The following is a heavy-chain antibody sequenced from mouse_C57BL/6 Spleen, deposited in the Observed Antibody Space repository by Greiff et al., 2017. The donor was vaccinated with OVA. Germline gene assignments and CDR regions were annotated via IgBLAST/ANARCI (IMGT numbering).Heavy chain of an antibody. CDR2: IDPSDSYT. CDR1: GYTFTSYW. J-gene: IGHJ3*01. Sequence: QVQPQQPGAELVRPGTSVKLSCKASGYTFTSYWMHWVKQRPGQGLEWIGVIDPSDSYTNYNQKFKGKATLTVDTSSSTAYMQLSSLTSEDSAVYYCARYYYGSSYPFAYWGQGTLVTVSA. CDR3: ARYYYGSSYPFAY. D-gene: IGHD1-1*01. V-gene: IGHV1-59*01.